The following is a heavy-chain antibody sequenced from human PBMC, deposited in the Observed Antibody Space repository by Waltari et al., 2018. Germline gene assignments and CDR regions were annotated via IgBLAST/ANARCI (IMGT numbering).Heavy chain of an antibody. J-gene: IGHJ5*02. CDR1: GYSFTLYA. CDR3: AREVVPAATIVVNWFDP. CDR2: INTNSGNP. Sequence: QVELVQSGPELKKPGASVKVSCRASGYSFTLYAINLVRQAPGRGFELMGWINTNSGNPTYVQGFTGRFVFSLDTSVSTAFLQINSLEAEDTAVYYCAREVVPAATIVVNWFDPWGQGTLVTVSS. D-gene: IGHD2-2*01. V-gene: IGHV7-4-1*02.